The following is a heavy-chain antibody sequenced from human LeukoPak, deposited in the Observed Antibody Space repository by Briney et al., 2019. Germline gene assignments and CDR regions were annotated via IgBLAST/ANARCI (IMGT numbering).Heavy chain of an antibody. CDR2: ISSSGSTI. D-gene: IGHD3-10*01. V-gene: IGHV3-48*03. J-gene: IGHJ4*02. CDR3: ARDTYGSFDY. Sequence: PGGSLRLSCAASGFTFSSYEMNWVRQAPGKGLEWVSYISSSGSTIYYADSVKGRFTVSRDNAKNSLYLQMNSLRAEDTAVYYCARDTYGSFDYWGQGNLVTVSS. CDR1: GFTFSSYE.